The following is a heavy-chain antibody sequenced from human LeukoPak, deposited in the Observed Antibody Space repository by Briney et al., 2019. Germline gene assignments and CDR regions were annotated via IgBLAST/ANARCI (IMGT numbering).Heavy chain of an antibody. J-gene: IGHJ3*02. CDR2: IWYDGSNK. Sequence: GRSLRLSCAASGFTFSSYGMHWVRQAPGKGLEWVAVIWYDGSNKYYADSVKGRFTISRDNSKNTLYLQMNSLRAEDTAVYYCAKDYYDSSGYPRYAFDIWGQGTMVTVPS. CDR1: GFTFSSYG. D-gene: IGHD3-22*01. CDR3: AKDYYDSSGYPRYAFDI. V-gene: IGHV3-33*06.